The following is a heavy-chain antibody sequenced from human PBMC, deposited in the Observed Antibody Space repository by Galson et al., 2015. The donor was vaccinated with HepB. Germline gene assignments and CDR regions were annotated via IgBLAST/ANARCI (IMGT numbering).Heavy chain of an antibody. CDR1: GFTFTSYA. CDR3: AKDRCSGGSCYIDY. CDR2: ISGSGGST. Sequence: SLRLSCAASGFTFTSYAMNWVRQAPGKGLEWVSTISGSGGSTDYADSVKGRFTISRDNSKNTLYLQMNSLRAEDTAVYYCAKDRCSGGSCYIDYWGQGTLVTVSS. J-gene: IGHJ4*02. V-gene: IGHV3-23*01. D-gene: IGHD2-15*01.